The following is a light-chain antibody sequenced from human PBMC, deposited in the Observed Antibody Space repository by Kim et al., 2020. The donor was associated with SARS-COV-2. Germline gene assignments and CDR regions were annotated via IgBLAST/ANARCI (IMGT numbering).Light chain of an antibody. J-gene: IGKJ2*01. CDR3: QQYFSSPYT. Sequence: DIVMTQSPDSLAVSLGERATINCKSSQSVLYSSNNKNFLAWYQQKPGQPPKVLIYWASTRESGVPDRFSGSGSATDFTLTISSLQADDVAVYFCQQYFSSPYTFGQGTKLEI. CDR1: QSVLYSSNNKNF. V-gene: IGKV4-1*01. CDR2: WAS.